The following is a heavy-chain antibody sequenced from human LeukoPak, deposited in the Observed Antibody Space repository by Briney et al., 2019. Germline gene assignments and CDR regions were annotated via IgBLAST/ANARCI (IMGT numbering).Heavy chain of an antibody. CDR3: ARGTRGVNSLYFDY. J-gene: IGHJ4*02. Sequence: GASVKVSCKASGGTFSSYAISWVRQAPGQGLEWMGGIIPIFGTANYAQKFQGRVTITTDESTSTAYMELRSLRSDDTAVYYCARGTRGVNSLYFDYWGQGTLVTVSS. D-gene: IGHD4-23*01. V-gene: IGHV1-69*05. CDR1: GGTFSSYA. CDR2: IIPIFGTA.